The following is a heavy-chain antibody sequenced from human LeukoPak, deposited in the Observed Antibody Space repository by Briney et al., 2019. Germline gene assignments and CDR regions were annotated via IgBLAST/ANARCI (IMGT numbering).Heavy chain of an antibody. CDR1: GGSISSSSYY. Sequence: PSETLSLTCTVSGGSISSSSYYWGWIRQPPGKGLEWIGSIYYSGSTYYNPSLKSRVTISVDTSKNQFSLKLSSVTAADTAVYYCARDPLTGERDDYWGQGTLVTVSS. J-gene: IGHJ4*02. D-gene: IGHD7-27*01. CDR2: IYYSGST. V-gene: IGHV4-39*02. CDR3: ARDPLTGERDDY.